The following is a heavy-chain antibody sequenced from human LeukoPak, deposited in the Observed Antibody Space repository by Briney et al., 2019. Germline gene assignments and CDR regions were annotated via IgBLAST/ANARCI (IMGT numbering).Heavy chain of an antibody. V-gene: IGHV4-59*08. CDR2: VYYRGNT. CDR3: ARHGRIAVAGTIKTFDI. J-gene: IGHJ3*02. Sequence: PSETLSLTCTVSGGDVTGYYWNWIRQAPGKGLEWIGNVYYRGNTNENPSLKSRMSISVDTSKNQFSLTLTSVTAADTAVYYCARHGRIAVAGTIKTFDIWGQGTMVTVSS. D-gene: IGHD6-19*01. CDR1: GGDVTGYY.